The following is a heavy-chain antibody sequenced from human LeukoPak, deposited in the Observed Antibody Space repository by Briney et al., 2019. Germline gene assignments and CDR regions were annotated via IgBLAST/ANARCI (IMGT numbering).Heavy chain of an antibody. V-gene: IGHV4-30-4*01. CDR3: ARSGTMTTVTTRAFDI. Sequence: SETLSLTCTVSGGSISSGDYYWSWIRQPPGKGLEWIGYIYYSGSTYYNPSLKSRVTISVDTSKNQFSLRLSSVTAADTAVYYCARSGTMTTVTTRAFDIWGQGTMVTVSS. J-gene: IGHJ3*02. CDR1: GGSISSGDYY. CDR2: IYYSGST. D-gene: IGHD4-17*01.